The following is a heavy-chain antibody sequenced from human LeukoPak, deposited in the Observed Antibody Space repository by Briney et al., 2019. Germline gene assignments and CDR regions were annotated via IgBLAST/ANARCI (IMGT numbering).Heavy chain of an antibody. D-gene: IGHD2-15*01. CDR1: GFTFSSYW. CDR2: IKQDGSAK. V-gene: IGHV3-7*01. Sequence: PGGSLRLSCAASGFTFSSYWMSWVRHAPGKGLEWVANIKQDGSAKSYVDSVKGRFTISRDKSKNTLSLQMNGLRVEDTAVYYCAKVMPPGRIRFYSYYMDVWGKGTTVTVS. J-gene: IGHJ6*03. CDR3: AKVMPPGRIRFYSYYMDV.